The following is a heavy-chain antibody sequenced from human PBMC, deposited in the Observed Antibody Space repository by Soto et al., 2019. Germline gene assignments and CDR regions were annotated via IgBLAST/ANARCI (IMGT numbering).Heavy chain of an antibody. D-gene: IGHD2-21*01. CDR1: GFTFSDFA. CDR2: ASGSGRGT. J-gene: IGHJ4*01. CDR3: AKGRPGVAAAPDI. Sequence: PGRSMRLSCVASGFTFSDFAMAWVRQPPGKGLEWVSSASGSGRGTYYADSVKGCFSISRDKPKHTMLLYMTYLRAGEPSLSFFAKGRPGVAAAPDIWGQGTLVTVSS. V-gene: IGHV3-23*01.